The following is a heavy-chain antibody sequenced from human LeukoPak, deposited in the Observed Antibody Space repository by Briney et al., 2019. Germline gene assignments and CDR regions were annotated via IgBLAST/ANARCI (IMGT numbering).Heavy chain of an antibody. CDR2: ISYDGSIK. Sequence: GRSLRLSCAASGFTFSSYGMHWVRQAPGRGLEWVAVISYDGSIKYSADSVRGRFTISRDNSKSTLYLQMNSLRAEDTAVYYCARENSSPFYYYYGMDVWGQGTTVTVSS. CDR1: GFTFSSYG. V-gene: IGHV3-30*03. CDR3: ARENSSPFYYYYGMDV. D-gene: IGHD6-13*01. J-gene: IGHJ6*02.